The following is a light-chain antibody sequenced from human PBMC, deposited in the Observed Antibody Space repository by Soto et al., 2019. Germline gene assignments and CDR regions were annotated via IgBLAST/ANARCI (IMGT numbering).Light chain of an antibody. CDR1: QSISSW. CDR3: QQSETYPLT. CDR2: DAS. J-gene: IGKJ5*01. V-gene: IGKV1-5*01. Sequence: DIQMTQSPSTLSASVGDRVTITCRASQSISSWLAWYQQKPGKAPKLLIYDASSLESGVPSRFSGSGSGTEFTLPISSLQPGDFATYYCQQSETYPLTFGQGTRLDIK.